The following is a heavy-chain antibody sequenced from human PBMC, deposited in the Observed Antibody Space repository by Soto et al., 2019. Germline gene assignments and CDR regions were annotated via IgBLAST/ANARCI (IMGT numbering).Heavy chain of an antibody. CDR3: ARERYCSSTSCPDYYYYGMDV. D-gene: IGHD2-2*01. Sequence: SETLSLTCTVSGGSISSYYWSWIRQPPGKGLEWIGYIYYSGNTNYNPSLKSRVTISVDASKNQFSLKLSSVTAADTAVYYCARERYCSSTSCPDYYYYGMDVWGQGATVTVSS. V-gene: IGHV4-59*01. J-gene: IGHJ6*02. CDR2: IYYSGNT. CDR1: GGSISSYY.